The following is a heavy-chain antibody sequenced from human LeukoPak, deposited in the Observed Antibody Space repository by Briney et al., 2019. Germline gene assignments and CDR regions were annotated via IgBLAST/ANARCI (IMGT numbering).Heavy chain of an antibody. CDR1: GFTVSSNY. J-gene: IGHJ4*02. CDR3: ARVGEGAAKD. V-gene: IGHV3-66*01. D-gene: IGHD1-26*01. Sequence: GGSLRLSCAASGFTVSSNYMSWVRQAPGKGLEWVSVIYSGGSTYYADSVKGRFTISSDNSKNTLYLQMNSLRVEDTAVYYCARVGEGAAKDWGQGTLVTVSS. CDR2: IYSGGST.